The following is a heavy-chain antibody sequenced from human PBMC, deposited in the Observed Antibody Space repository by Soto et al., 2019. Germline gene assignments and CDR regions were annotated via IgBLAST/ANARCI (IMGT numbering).Heavy chain of an antibody. V-gene: IGHV1-18*01. CDR2: ISAYNGNT. D-gene: IGHD4-17*01. J-gene: IGHJ4*02. CDR3: ARDTHYGDPDY. CDR1: CYTFTSYG. Sequence: ASVKVSCKASCYTFTSYGISLWRQAPGQGLEWMGWISAYNGNTNYAQKLQGRVTMTTDTSTSTAYMELRSLRSDDTAVYYCARDTHYGDPDYWGQGTLVTVSS.